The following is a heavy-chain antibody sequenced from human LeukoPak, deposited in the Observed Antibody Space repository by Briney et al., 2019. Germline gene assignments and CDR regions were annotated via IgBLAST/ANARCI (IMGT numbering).Heavy chain of an antibody. V-gene: IGHV1-8*01. CDR1: GYTFTSYD. CDR3: AREGIAARYNWFDP. J-gene: IGHJ5*02. D-gene: IGHD6-6*01. Sequence: ASVKVSCKASGYTFTSYDINWVRQATGQGLEWMGWMNPNSGNTGYAQKFQGRVTMTRDTSISTAYMELSRLRSDDTAVYYCAREGIAARYNWFDPWGQGTLVTVSS. CDR2: MNPNSGNT.